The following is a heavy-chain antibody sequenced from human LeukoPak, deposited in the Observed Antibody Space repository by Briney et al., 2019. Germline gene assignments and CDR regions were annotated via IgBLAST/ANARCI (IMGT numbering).Heavy chain of an antibody. D-gene: IGHD3-10*01. CDR1: GYTFTGYY. J-gene: IGHJ5*02. CDR2: IKPNSGGT. V-gene: IGHV1-2*02. Sequence: ASVKVSCKASGYTFTGYYMHWVRQAPGQGLEWMGWIKPNSGGTRSAQKFQGRVTMTRDTSISTAYMELSSLRYDDTAVYYCATNILVRDIINWFDPWGQGTLVTVSS. CDR3: ATNILVRDIINWFDP.